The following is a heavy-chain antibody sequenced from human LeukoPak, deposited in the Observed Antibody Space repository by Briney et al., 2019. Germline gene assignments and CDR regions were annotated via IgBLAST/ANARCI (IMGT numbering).Heavy chain of an antibody. Sequence: GRSLRLSCAASGFTFDDYAMHWGRQAPGKGLEWVSGISWSGGSIAYADSVKGRFTISRDNAKNSLYLQMNSLRGEDTALYYCAKDSTAMYSSSWVDYWGQGTLVTVSS. J-gene: IGHJ4*02. CDR1: GFTFDDYA. V-gene: IGHV3-9*01. CDR3: AKDSTAMYSSSWVDY. CDR2: ISWSGGSI. D-gene: IGHD6-13*01.